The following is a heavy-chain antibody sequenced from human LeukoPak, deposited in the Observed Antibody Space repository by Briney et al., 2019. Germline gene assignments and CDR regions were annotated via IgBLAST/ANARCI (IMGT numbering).Heavy chain of an antibody. V-gene: IGHV4-30-4*07. CDR3: ARANFRTGYKRD. CDR1: GDSTSNGSYS. J-gene: IGHJ4*02. CDR2: IFYSGST. D-gene: IGHD3/OR15-3a*01. Sequence: PSETLSLTCAVSGDSTSNGSYSWNWIRQPPGKGLEWIGYIFYSGSTYYNPSLKSRVTISVHTSKNQFSLKLSSVTAADTAVYYCARANFRTGYKRDWGQGTLVTVSS.